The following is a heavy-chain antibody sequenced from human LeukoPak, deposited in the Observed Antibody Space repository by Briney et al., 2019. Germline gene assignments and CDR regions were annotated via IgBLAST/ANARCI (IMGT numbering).Heavy chain of an antibody. D-gene: IGHD3-22*01. CDR3: AKAPYLSSGS. Sequence: PSETLSLTCAVYGGSFRDYYWSWIRQPPGKGLEWIGETNHSGSTNYNPSLKSRVTISLDTSKNQFSLKLTSVTAADTAVYYCAKAPYLSSGSWGQGILVAVSS. CDR2: TNHSGST. CDR1: GGSFRDYY. V-gene: IGHV4-34*01. J-gene: IGHJ3*01.